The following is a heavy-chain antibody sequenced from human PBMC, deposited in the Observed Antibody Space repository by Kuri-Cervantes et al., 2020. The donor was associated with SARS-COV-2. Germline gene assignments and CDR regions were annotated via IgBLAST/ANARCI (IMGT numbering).Heavy chain of an antibody. V-gene: IGHV3-30*14. CDR2: ISYDGSNK. J-gene: IGHJ3*02. D-gene: IGHD3-3*01. Sequence: GGSLRLSCAASGFTSSSYAMHWVRQAPGKGLEWVAVISYDGSNKYYADSVKGRFTISRDNSKNTLYLQMNSLRAEDTAVYYCARMAEWLPDAFDIWGQGTMVTVSS. CDR1: GFTSSSYA. CDR3: ARMAEWLPDAFDI.